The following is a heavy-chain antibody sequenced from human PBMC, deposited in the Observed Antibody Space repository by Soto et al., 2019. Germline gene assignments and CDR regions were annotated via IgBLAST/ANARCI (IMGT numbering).Heavy chain of an antibody. J-gene: IGHJ4*02. V-gene: IGHV3-30-3*01. CDR3: ATLTIFGVVINLSYYFDY. Sequence: QVQLVESGGGVVQPGRSLRLSCAASGFTFSSYAMRWIRQAPGKGLEWVAVISYDGSNKYYADSVKGRFTISRDNSKNTLYLQMNSLRAEDTAVYYCATLTIFGVVINLSYYFDYWGQGTLVTVSS. D-gene: IGHD3-3*01. CDR1: GFTFSSYA. CDR2: ISYDGSNK.